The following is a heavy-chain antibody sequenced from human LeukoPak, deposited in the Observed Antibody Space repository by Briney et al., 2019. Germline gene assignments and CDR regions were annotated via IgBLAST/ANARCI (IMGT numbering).Heavy chain of an antibody. CDR3: ARDNASNYARGFDY. Sequence: SETLSLTCVVSGGSISPYYWSWIRQSPGKGLEWIGYIYHSGSTYYNPSLKSRVTISVDRSKNQFSLKLSSVTAADTAVYYCARDNASNYARGFDYWGQGTLVTVSS. J-gene: IGHJ4*02. D-gene: IGHD4-11*01. CDR1: GGSISPYY. CDR2: IYHSGST. V-gene: IGHV4-59*12.